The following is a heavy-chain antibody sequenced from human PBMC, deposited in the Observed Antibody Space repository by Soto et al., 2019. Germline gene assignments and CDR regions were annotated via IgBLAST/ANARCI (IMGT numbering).Heavy chain of an antibody. V-gene: IGHV1-3*01. CDR1: GYTFTSYA. CDR3: AREPYRMGPRYDILTGVTPSGWPLDY. Sequence: ASVKVSCKASGYTFTSYAMNWVRQAPGQRLEWMGWINAGNGNTNYAQKFQGRVTITRDTSASTAYMELSSLRSEDTAVYYCAREPYRMGPRYDILTGVTPSGWPLDYWGQGTLVTVSS. J-gene: IGHJ4*02. CDR2: INAGNGNT. D-gene: IGHD3-9*01.